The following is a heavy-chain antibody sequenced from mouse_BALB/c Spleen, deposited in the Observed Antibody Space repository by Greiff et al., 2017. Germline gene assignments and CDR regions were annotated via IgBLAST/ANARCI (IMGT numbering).Heavy chain of an antibody. V-gene: IGHV5-17*02. Sequence: EVQLVESGGGLVKPGGSLKLSCAASGFTFSSYAMSWVRQTPEKRLEWVASISSGSSTIYYADTVKGRFTISRDNPKNTLFLQMTSLRSEDTAMYYCAKGLLRYYAMDYWGQGTSGTVSS. CDR1: GFTFSSYA. D-gene: IGHD1-1*01. CDR3: AKGLLRYYAMDY. J-gene: IGHJ4*01. CDR2: ISSGSSTI.